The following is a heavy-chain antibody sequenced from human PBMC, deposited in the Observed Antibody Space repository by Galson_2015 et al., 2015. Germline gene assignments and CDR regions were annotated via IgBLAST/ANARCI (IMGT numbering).Heavy chain of an antibody. CDR3: ARHYSGSYYHFDY. V-gene: IGHV3-20*04. CDR2: INWNGGNT. D-gene: IGHD1-26*01. Sequence: SLRLSCAASGFTFDDYGMSWVRHAPGKGLEWISIINWNGGNTYYADSVEGRFTISRDNSKNTLYLQMNSLRAEDTAMYFCARHYSGSYYHFDYWGQGTLVTVSS. CDR1: GFTFDDYG. J-gene: IGHJ4*02.